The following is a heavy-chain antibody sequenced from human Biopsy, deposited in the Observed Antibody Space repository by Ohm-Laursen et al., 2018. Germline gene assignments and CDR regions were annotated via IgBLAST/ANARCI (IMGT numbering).Heavy chain of an antibody. V-gene: IGHV3-74*01. CDR3: ATEVVPAGIGGHWLDP. CDR1: GFTFSKSW. Sequence: SLRLSCAASGFTFSKSWIHWVRQAPGKGLVWVSRLDEHGTTTFYADSVRGRFTISRDNAKNTLYLQINSLRAEDTAVYYCATEVVPAGIGGHWLDPWGQGTLVTVSS. J-gene: IGHJ5*02. CDR2: LDEHGTTT. D-gene: IGHD2-2*01.